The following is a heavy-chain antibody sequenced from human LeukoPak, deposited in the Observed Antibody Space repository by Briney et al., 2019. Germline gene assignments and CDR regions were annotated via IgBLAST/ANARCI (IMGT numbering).Heavy chain of an antibody. D-gene: IGHD6-6*01. Sequence: GGSLRLSCAASGFTFSSYAMSWVRQAPGKGLEWVSAISGSGGSTYYADSVKGRFTISRENVKNSLFLQMNSLRVEDTAVYYWASSVGSSSAYWGQGTLVTVYS. J-gene: IGHJ4*02. CDR1: GFTFSSYA. CDR2: ISGSGGST. V-gene: IGHV3-23*01. CDR3: ASSVGSSSAY.